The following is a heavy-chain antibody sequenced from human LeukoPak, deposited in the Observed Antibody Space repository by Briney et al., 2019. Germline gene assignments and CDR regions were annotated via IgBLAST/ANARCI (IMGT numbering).Heavy chain of an antibody. CDR2: IWYDGNNK. Sequence: GRSLRLSCAASGFTFSSYGMHWVRQAPGKGLEWVAVIWYDGNNKYYADSVKGRFTISRDTSKNTLYLQVNSLRAEDTAVYYCARELATSLLDYWGQGTLVTVSS. CDR3: ARELATSLLDY. D-gene: IGHD5-24*01. V-gene: IGHV3-33*08. CDR1: GFTFSSYG. J-gene: IGHJ4*02.